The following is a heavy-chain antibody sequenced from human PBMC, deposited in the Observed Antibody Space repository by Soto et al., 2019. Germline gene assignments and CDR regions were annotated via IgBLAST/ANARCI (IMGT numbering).Heavy chain of an antibody. J-gene: IGHJ6*02. CDR1: GFTFSSYG. CDR3: AREKEYSSSWSYGMDV. Sequence: PXGFLSRSIAASGFTFSSYGMHGVGQAPGKGLEWVAVIWYDGSNKYYADSVKGRFTISRDNSKNTLYLQMNSLRAEDTAVYYCAREKEYSSSWSYGMDVWGQGTTVTVSS. CDR2: IWYDGSNK. D-gene: IGHD6-13*01. V-gene: IGHV3-33*01.